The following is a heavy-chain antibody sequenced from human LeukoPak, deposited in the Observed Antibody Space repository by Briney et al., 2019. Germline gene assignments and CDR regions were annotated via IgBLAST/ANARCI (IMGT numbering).Heavy chain of an antibody. V-gene: IGHV4-38-2*01. CDR1: GYSISSGYY. J-gene: IGHJ4*02. CDR3: ARAALGYCSSTSCYTGSFDY. CDR2: IYHSGST. Sequence: SETLSLTCAVSGYSISSGYYWGWIQQPPGKGLEWIGSIYHSGSTNYNPSLKSRVTISVDTSKNQFSLKLSSVTAADTAVYYCARAALGYCSSTSCYTGSFDYWGQGTLVTVSS. D-gene: IGHD2-2*02.